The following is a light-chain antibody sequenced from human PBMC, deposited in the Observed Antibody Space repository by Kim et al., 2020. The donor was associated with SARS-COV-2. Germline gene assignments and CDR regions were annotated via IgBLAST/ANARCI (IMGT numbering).Light chain of an antibody. CDR2: KDS. CDR3: QSADSSDTYV. CDR1: ALPKQY. J-gene: IGLJ1*01. V-gene: IGLV3-25*03. Sequence: SYELTQPPSVSVSPGQTARITCSGDALPKQYAYWYQQKPGQAPVLVIYKDSERPSGIPERFSGSSSGTTVTLTISGVQAEDEADYYCQSADSSDTYVFVT.